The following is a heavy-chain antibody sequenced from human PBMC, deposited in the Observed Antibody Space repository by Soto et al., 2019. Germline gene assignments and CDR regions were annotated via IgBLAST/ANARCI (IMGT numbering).Heavy chain of an antibody. D-gene: IGHD2-2*01. CDR3: ARDRSQYCSSTSCYPDY. Sequence: ASVKVSCKASGYTFTSYGISWVRQAPGQGLEWMGWISAYNGNTNYAQKLQGRVTMTTDTSTSTAYMELRSLRSDDTAVYYCARDRSQYCSSTSCYPDYWGQGTLVTVSS. V-gene: IGHV1-18*01. CDR1: GYTFTSYG. J-gene: IGHJ4*02. CDR2: ISAYNGNT.